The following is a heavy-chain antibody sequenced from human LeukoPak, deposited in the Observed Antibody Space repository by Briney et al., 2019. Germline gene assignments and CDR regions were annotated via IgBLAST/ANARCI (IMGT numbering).Heavy chain of an antibody. V-gene: IGHV3-11*01. CDR3: ARDIRAVGITLYFDY. CDR2: ISGSGGDI. D-gene: IGHD3-22*01. Sequence: PGGSLRLSCAASGFTFSNYYMSWIRQTPGKGLEWLSYISGSGGDIHYADSVKGRFTISRDNAKNSLYLQMNSLRAEDTAMYYCARDIRAVGITLYFDYWGQGILVTVPS. CDR1: GFTFSNYY. J-gene: IGHJ4*02.